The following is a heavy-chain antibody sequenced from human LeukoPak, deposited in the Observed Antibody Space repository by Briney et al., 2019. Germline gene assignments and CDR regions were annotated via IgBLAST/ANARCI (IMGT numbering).Heavy chain of an antibody. CDR2: IIPIFGTA. Sequence: GASVKVSCKASGGTFSSYAISWVRQAPGQGLEWMGGIIPIFGTANYAQKFQGRVTITADESTSTAYMELSGLRSEDTAVYYCARDFRYDSSGYYVVLLNWGQGTLVTVPS. CDR3: ARDFRYDSSGYYVVLLN. V-gene: IGHV1-69*01. J-gene: IGHJ4*02. CDR1: GGTFSSYA. D-gene: IGHD3-22*01.